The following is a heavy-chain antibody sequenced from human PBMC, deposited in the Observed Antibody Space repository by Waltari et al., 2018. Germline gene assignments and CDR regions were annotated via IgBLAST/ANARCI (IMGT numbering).Heavy chain of an antibody. V-gene: IGHV3-33*01. CDR2: IWYDGSNK. CDR1: GFTFSSYG. D-gene: IGHD4-17*01. Sequence: QVQLVESGGGVVQPGRSLRLSCAASGFTFSSYGMHWVRQAPGKGLEWVAVIWYDGSNKYYADSGKGRFTISRDNSKNTLYLQMNSLRAEDTAVYYCARDYGDYWDARYFDYWGQGTLVTVSS. J-gene: IGHJ4*02. CDR3: ARDYGDYWDARYFDY.